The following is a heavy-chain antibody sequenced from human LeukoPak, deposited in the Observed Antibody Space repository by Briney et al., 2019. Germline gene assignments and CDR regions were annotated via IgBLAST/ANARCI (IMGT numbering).Heavy chain of an antibody. V-gene: IGHV1-69*06. J-gene: IGHJ3*02. CDR2: IIPIFGTA. Sequence: GASVKVSCKASGYTFTGYYMHWVRQAPGQGLEWMGGIIPIFGTANYAQKFQGRVAITADKSTSTAYMELSSLRSEDTAVYYCARDQWGAMDRLGAFDIWGQGTMVTVSS. CDR3: ARDQWGAMDRLGAFDI. CDR1: GYTFTGYY. D-gene: IGHD3-16*01.